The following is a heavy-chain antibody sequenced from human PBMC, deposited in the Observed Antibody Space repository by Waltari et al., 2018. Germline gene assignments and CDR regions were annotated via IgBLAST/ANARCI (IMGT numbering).Heavy chain of an antibody. CDR3: ATRDILGGSQNYYYYGMDV. D-gene: IGHD1-26*01. Sequence: QVQLVESGGGVVQPGRSLRLSCAASRFSLPTYGMHWVRPAPGKGLEWVAFISSDGSYEYYPDAVKGRFTISRDNSKTTVFLQMNSLRDEDTAVYYCATRDILGGSQNYYYYGMDVWGQGTRVTVSS. CDR1: RFSLPTYG. V-gene: IGHV3-30*03. CDR2: ISSDGSYE. J-gene: IGHJ6*02.